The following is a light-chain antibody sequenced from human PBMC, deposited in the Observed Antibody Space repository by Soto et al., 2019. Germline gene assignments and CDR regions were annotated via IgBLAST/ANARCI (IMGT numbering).Light chain of an antibody. Sequence: EVVLTQSPGTLSLSPGERATISCWASQSVSRSYFAWYQQKPGQAPRLLIYIASSRAAGIPDRFSGSGSGTAIPLTISLLDTEEFERYYCLQYGSTPYTFGQGTKLEIK. V-gene: IGKV3-20*01. CDR3: LQYGSTPYT. CDR1: QSVSRSY. J-gene: IGKJ2*01. CDR2: IAS.